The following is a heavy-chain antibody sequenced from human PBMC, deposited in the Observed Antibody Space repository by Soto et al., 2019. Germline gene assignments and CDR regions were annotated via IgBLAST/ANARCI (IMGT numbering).Heavy chain of an antibody. Sequence: GGSLRLSCAASWFTVSSNYMSWVRQAPGKGLEWVSVIYSGGSTYYADSVKGRFTISRDNSKNTLYLQMNSLRAEDTAVYYCARFGGDYYYYGMDVWGQGTTVTVSS. CDR1: WFTVSSNY. V-gene: IGHV3-53*01. CDR2: IYSGGST. J-gene: IGHJ6*02. D-gene: IGHD3-10*01. CDR3: ARFGGDYYYYGMDV.